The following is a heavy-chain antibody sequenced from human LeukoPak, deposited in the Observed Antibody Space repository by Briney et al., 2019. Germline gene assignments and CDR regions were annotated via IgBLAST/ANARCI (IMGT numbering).Heavy chain of an antibody. V-gene: IGHV1-2*02. CDR1: GYTFTGHY. D-gene: IGHD5-18*01. Sequence: ASVKVSCKASGYTFTGHYMYWVRQAPGQGLEWMGWINPNTGGTNYAQKFQGRVTMTRDTSISTAYMELNRLRYDDTAVYFCASDRIQLWLSYYYFGMDVWGQGTTVTVSS. CDR3: ASDRIQLWLSYYYFGMDV. CDR2: INPNTGGT. J-gene: IGHJ6*02.